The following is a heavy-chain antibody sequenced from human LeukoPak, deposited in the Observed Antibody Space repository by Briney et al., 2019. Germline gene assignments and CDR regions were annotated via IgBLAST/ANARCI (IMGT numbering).Heavy chain of an antibody. CDR3: ARSRSTQHVKTVKSSGPNNWFDP. CDR2: IYYSGST. Sequence: SETLSLTCTVSGGSISSSSYYWGWIRQPPGKGLEWIGSIYYSGSTYYNPSLKSRVTISVDTSKNQFSLKLSSVTAADTAVYYCARSRSTQHVKTVKSSGPNNWFDPWGQGTLVTVSS. D-gene: IGHD6-19*01. J-gene: IGHJ5*02. CDR1: GGSISSSSYY. V-gene: IGHV4-39*07.